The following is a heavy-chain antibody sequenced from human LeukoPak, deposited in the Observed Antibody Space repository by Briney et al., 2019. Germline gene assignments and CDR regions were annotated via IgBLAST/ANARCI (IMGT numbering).Heavy chain of an antibody. J-gene: IGHJ6*03. Sequence: GGSLRLSCAASGFTFSSYGMHWVRQAPGKGLEWVAFIRYDGSNKYYADSVKGRFTISRDNSKNTLYLQMNSLRAEDTAVYYCAKVYSGYAETYYYYMGVWGKGTTVTISS. CDR1: GFTFSSYG. CDR3: AKVYSGYAETYYYYMGV. CDR2: IRYDGSNK. D-gene: IGHD5-12*01. V-gene: IGHV3-30*02.